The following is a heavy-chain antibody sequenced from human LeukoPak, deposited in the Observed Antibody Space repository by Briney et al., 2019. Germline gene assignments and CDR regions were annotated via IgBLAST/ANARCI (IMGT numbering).Heavy chain of an antibody. Sequence: GGSLRLSCAASGFTFNNYWMSWVRQAPGRGLEWVANIKQDGSVKYYVDSVKGRFTISRDNAKNSVYLQMNSLRAEDTALYYCARIGYSSSSFDYWGQGTLVTVSS. J-gene: IGHJ4*02. D-gene: IGHD6-6*01. CDR2: IKQDGSVK. V-gene: IGHV3-7*01. CDR3: ARIGYSSSSFDY. CDR1: GFTFNNYW.